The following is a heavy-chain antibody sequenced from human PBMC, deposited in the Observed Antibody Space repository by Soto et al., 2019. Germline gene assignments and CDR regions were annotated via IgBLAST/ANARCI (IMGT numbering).Heavy chain of an antibody. CDR3: ARSHSFDSSIDHYFLDF. Sequence: PSETLSLTCNVSGGSIGSFHWSWIRQSPWGPLEWLRYIYASRATTYNPYIESSITMSVDIPNHEFYLELTSVTAADTAVYYCARSHSFDSSIDHYFLDFRGQGTLVTVSS. D-gene: IGHD3-3*02. CDR2: IYASRAT. CDR1: GGSIGSFH. J-gene: IGHJ4*02. V-gene: IGHV4-59*01.